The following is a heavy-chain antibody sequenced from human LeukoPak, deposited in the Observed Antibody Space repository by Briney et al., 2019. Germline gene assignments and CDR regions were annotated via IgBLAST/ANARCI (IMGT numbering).Heavy chain of an antibody. J-gene: IGHJ4*02. V-gene: IGHV1-18*01. CDR1: GYTFTSYG. Sequence: GASVKVSCKASGYTFTSYGISWVRQAPGQGLEWMGWISAYNDNTNYAQKLQGRVIMTTDTPTGTAYMELRNLRSDDTAVYYCARDGNIAVAGQLGYWGQGTLATVSS. D-gene: IGHD6-19*01. CDR3: ARDGNIAVAGQLGY. CDR2: ISAYNDNT.